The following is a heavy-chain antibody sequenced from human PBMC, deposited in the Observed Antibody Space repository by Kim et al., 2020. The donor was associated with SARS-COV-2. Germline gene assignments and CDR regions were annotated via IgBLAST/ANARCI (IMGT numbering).Heavy chain of an antibody. J-gene: IGHJ4*02. D-gene: IGHD2-2*01. CDR1: GFTFSYYY. CDR3: AREVSVVPAAIDY. V-gene: IGHV3-11*05. Sequence: GGSLRLSCAASGFTFSYYYMSWIRQAPGKGLEWVSYISSSSSYTNYADSVKGRFTISRDNAKNSLYLQMNSLRAEDTAVYYCAREVSVVPAAIDYWGQGTLVTVSS. CDR2: ISSSSSYT.